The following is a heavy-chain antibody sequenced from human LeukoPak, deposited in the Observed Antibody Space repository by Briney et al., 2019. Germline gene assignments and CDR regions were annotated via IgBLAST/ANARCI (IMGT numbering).Heavy chain of an antibody. CDR1: GFTFSSYA. V-gene: IGHV3-23*01. J-gene: IGHJ6*04. Sequence: GGSLRLSCAASGFTFSSYAMSWVRQAPGKGREGVSAISGSGGSTYYADSVKGRFTISRDNSKDTMYLQMNSLRAEDTAVYYCAKGVVPAASTYYYYYYGMDAWGKGTTVTVSS. CDR3: AKGVVPAASTYYYYYYGMDA. D-gene: IGHD2-2*01. CDR2: ISGSGGST.